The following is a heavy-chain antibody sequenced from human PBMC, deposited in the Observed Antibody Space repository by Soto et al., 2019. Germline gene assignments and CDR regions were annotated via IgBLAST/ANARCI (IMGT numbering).Heavy chain of an antibody. V-gene: IGHV2-5*02. CDR3: AHRAYYYDSSDFYFPLWDY. CDR1: GFSLSNNGVA. CDR2: IYWDDDK. J-gene: IGHJ4*02. Sequence: QITLKESGPTLVKPTQTLTLTCTFSGFSLSNNGVAVGWIRQPPGKALEWLALIYWDDDKRYSPSLKTRLTLTTDTSTNQVVLRMTNMHPVDTATYFCAHRAYYYDSSDFYFPLWDYWGQGAPVTVSS. D-gene: IGHD3-22*01.